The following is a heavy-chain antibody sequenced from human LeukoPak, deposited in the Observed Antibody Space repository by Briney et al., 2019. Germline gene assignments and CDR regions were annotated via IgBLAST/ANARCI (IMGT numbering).Heavy chain of an antibody. CDR2: INHSGST. Sequence: SETLSLTCAVYGGSFSGYYWSWIRQPPGKGLEWIGEINHSGSTNYNLSLKSRVTISVDTSKNQFSLKLSSVTAADTAVYYCARITKYGSESPKYFQHWGQGTLVTVSS. D-gene: IGHD3-10*01. CDR3: ARITKYGSESPKYFQH. J-gene: IGHJ1*01. CDR1: GGSFSGYY. V-gene: IGHV4-34*01.